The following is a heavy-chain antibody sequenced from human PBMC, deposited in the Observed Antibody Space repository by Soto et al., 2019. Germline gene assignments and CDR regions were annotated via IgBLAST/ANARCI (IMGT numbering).Heavy chain of an antibody. Sequence: QLQLQESGPGLVKPSETLSLTCSVSDDSINSDKYYWGWIRQPPGKGLEWIGSIYYRGNANYNPSLQTRVNISLDKSKSQFSLKLNSVTAADSAVYFCARLEGLATSSYYFDFWGPGALVTVSS. J-gene: IGHJ4*02. V-gene: IGHV4-39*01. CDR3: ARLEGLATSSYYFDF. CDR2: IYYRGNA. D-gene: IGHD6-6*01. CDR1: DDSINSDKYY.